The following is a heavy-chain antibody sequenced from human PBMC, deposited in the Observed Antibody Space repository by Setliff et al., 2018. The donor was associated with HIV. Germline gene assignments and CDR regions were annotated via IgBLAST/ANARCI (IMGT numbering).Heavy chain of an antibody. D-gene: IGHD1-26*01. CDR1: GYSLSGYY. CDR3: AVASIVSTARWNH. Sequence: GASVKVSCKASGYSLSGYYLHWVRRAPGQGLEWMGWINPNSGATNYAQNFQGRVTMTRDTSISTAYMDLSSLTSDDAAVYYCAVASIVSTARWNHWGRGTLVTVSS. V-gene: IGHV1-2*02. J-gene: IGHJ5*02. CDR2: INPNSGAT.